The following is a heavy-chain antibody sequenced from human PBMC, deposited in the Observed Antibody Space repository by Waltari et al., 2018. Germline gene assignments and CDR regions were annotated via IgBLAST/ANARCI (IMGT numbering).Heavy chain of an antibody. J-gene: IGHJ4*02. D-gene: IGHD3-22*01. V-gene: IGHV1-69*02. CDR2: IIPILGIA. Sequence: QVQLVQSGAEVKKPGSSVKVSCKASGGTFSSYTISWVRQAPGQGLEWMGRIIPILGIANYAQKFQGRVTITADKSTSTAYMELSSLRSEDTAVYYCASYYYDSSGYYYASDYWGQGTLVTVSS. CDR3: ASYYYDSSGYYYASDY. CDR1: GGTFSSYT.